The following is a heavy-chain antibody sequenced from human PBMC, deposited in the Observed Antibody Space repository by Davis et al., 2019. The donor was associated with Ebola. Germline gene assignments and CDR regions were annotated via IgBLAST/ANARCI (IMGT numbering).Heavy chain of an antibody. CDR2: IYYSGST. V-gene: IGHV4-59*08. J-gene: IGHJ5*02. CDR1: GGSIISYY. Sequence: SETLSLTCTVSGGSIISYYWSWIRQPPGKGLEWIGYIYYSGSTNYNPSLKSRVTISVDTSKNQFSLKLSSVTAADTAVYYCARGPYYYDSSGYYYYNWFDPWGQGTLVTVSS. CDR3: ARGPYYYDSSGYYYYNWFDP. D-gene: IGHD3-22*01.